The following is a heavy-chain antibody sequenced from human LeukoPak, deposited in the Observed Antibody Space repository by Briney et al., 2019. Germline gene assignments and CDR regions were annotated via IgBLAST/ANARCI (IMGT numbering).Heavy chain of an antibody. CDR2: INPSGGST. D-gene: IGHD3-22*01. CDR1: GYTFTSYY. Sequence: ASVKVSCKASGYTFTSYYMHWVRQAPGQGLEWMGIINPSGGSTSYAQKFQGRVTMTRDTSISTAYMELSRLRSDDTAVYYCAREGINYYDSSGYYDYWGQGTLVTVSS. CDR3: AREGINYYDSSGYYDY. J-gene: IGHJ4*02. V-gene: IGHV1-46*01.